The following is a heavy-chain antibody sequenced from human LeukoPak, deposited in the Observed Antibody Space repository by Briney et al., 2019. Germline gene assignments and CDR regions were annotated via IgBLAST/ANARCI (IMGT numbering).Heavy chain of an antibody. V-gene: IGHV3-48*04. J-gene: IGHJ4*02. Sequence: PGGSLRLSCAASGFTFSSYSMNWVRQAPGKGLEWVSYISSSSTIYYADSVKGRFTISRDSGKNSLYLQLNSLRAEDTAVYYCATDRGFASFDYWGQGTLVTVSS. CDR3: ATDRGFASFDY. D-gene: IGHD3-3*01. CDR2: ISSSSTI. CDR1: GFTFSSYS.